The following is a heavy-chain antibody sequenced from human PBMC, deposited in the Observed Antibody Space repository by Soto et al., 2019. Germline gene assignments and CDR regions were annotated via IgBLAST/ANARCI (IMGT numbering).Heavy chain of an antibody. Sequence: PGGSLRLSCAASGFTFSSYAMSWVRQAPGKGLEWVSAISGSGGSTSYADSVKGRFTISRDSSKNTLYLQMNSLRAEDTAVYCCAKVSGNWNYYYYMDVWGKGTTVTVSS. CDR1: GFTFSSYA. CDR2: ISGSGGST. CDR3: AKVSGNWNYYYYMDV. D-gene: IGHD1-20*01. J-gene: IGHJ6*03. V-gene: IGHV3-23*01.